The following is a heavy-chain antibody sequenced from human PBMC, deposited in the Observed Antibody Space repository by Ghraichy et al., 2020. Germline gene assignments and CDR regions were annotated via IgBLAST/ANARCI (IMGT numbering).Heavy chain of an antibody. D-gene: IGHD5/OR15-5a*01. CDR3: MTVSNYAY. Sequence: GGSLRLSCATSGFTFINAWMDWVRQAPGRGLEWVGRIKSKPDGGTTDYAAPVRGRFTISRDDSKNTLYLQMNSLKTEDTAVYYCMTVSNYAYWGQGTLVTVSS. J-gene: IGHJ4*02. CDR2: IKSKPDGGTT. V-gene: IGHV3-15*01. CDR1: GFTFINAW.